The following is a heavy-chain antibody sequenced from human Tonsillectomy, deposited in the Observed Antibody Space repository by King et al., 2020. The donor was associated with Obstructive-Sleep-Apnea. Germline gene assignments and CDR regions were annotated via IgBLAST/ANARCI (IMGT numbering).Heavy chain of an antibody. Sequence: QLQESGPGLVKPSETLSLTCTVSGGFVTSSSYYWGWVRQPPGEGLEWIGSIYYSGSTDYNPSLKSRVTISLDTSNNKFSLKLTSVTAADTAVYYCAGRYFDWLSQTYYGLDVWGQGTTVTVSS. V-gene: IGHV4-39*01. CDR1: GGFVTSSSYY. D-gene: IGHD3-9*01. J-gene: IGHJ6*02. CDR2: IYYSGST. CDR3: AGRYFDWLSQTYYGLDV.